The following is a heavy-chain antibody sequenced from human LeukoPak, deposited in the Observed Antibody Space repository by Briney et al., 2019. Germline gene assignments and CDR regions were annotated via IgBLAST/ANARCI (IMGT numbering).Heavy chain of an antibody. J-gene: IGHJ4*02. D-gene: IGHD2-21*02. Sequence: PGGSLRLSCAASGFTFDDYGMSWVRQAPGKGLEWVANIKPDGSEKYYVDSVKGRFTISRDNAKNSLYLQMNSLRAEDTAIYYCTRDFGSIVVVTAIVDWGQGTLVTVSS. CDR1: GFTFDDYG. CDR2: IKPDGSEK. V-gene: IGHV3-7*01. CDR3: TRDFGSIVVVTAIVD.